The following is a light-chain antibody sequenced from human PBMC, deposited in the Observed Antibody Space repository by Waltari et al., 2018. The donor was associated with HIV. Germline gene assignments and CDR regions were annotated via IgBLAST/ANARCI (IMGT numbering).Light chain of an antibody. CDR1: QTVTNY. Sequence: DIHLTQSPPSLSASVGDRVTITCRASQTVTNYLNWYQQKPGKAPELLSYAASFLQTGVPSNCRASGSGTDFTLTISSLQPEDFAIYYCQQSYSIPFTFGQGTKLEIK. CDR2: AAS. J-gene: IGKJ2*01. CDR3: QQSYSIPFT. V-gene: IGKV1-39*01.